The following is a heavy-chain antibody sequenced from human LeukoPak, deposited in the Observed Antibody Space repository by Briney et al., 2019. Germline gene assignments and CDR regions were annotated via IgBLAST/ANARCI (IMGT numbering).Heavy chain of an antibody. D-gene: IGHD6-19*01. V-gene: IGHV4-59*12. Sequence: PSETLSLICTVWGGPISSYYWRWIREPPGKGLEWIGYIFYSGSTNYNPSLKSRVTISVDTSKNQFSLKLSSVTAADTAVYYCARDLLAGKQWAALGGMDVWGQGTTVTVSS. CDR2: IFYSGST. CDR3: ARDLLAGKQWAALGGMDV. CDR1: GGPISSYY. J-gene: IGHJ6*02.